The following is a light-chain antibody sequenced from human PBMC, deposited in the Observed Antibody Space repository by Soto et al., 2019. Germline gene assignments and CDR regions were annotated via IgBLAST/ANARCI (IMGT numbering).Light chain of an antibody. J-gene: IGLJ2*01. CDR3: AAWDGSLNHIL. V-gene: IGLV1-44*01. Sequence: SALTQPPSASGTPGQGVAISCSGSSSNLGSNTVNWYQHLPGTAPKLLIYNDNQRPSGVPDRLFGSKSGTSASLAITGLQSEDEADYYCAAWDGSLNHILFGGGTKLTVL. CDR2: NDN. CDR1: SSNLGSNT.